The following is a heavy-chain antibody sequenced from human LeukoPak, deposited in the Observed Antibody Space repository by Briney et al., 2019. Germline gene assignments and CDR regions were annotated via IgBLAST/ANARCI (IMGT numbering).Heavy chain of an antibody. D-gene: IGHD6-13*01. CDR2: ISSSRSAI. CDR1: GFTFSSYS. V-gene: IGHV3-48*02. Sequence: GGSLRLSCAASGFTFSSYSMNWVRQAPGKGLEWVSYISSSRSAIYYADSVKGRFTISRDNAKNSLYLQMNSLRDEDTAAYYCARGSPDAAAAGMVWFDPWGQGTLVTVSS. CDR3: ARGSPDAAAAGMVWFDP. J-gene: IGHJ5*02.